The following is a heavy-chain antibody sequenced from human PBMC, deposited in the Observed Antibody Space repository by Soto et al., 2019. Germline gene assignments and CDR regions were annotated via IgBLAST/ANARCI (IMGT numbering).Heavy chain of an antibody. V-gene: IGHV4-59*01. D-gene: IGHD1-1*01. CDR1: CGSISSYY. CDR2: IYYSGST. Sequence: SETLSLTCTGSCGSISSYYWSWIRQPPGRGLEWIGYIYYSGSTNYNPSLKSRVTISVDTSKNQFSLKLSSVTAADTAVYYCARVANWNTPFDYWGQGTLVTVSS. J-gene: IGHJ4*02. CDR3: ARVANWNTPFDY.